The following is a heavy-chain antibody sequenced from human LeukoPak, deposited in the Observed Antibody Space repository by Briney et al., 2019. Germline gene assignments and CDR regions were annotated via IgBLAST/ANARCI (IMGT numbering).Heavy chain of an antibody. V-gene: IGHV4-4*07. J-gene: IGHJ4*02. CDR1: GDSISSYS. Sequence: SETLSLTCTVSGDSISSYSWTWIRQPAGKGLEWIGRISTSGSTSYNPSLKSRVTMSLDTSKSQFSLRLTSVTTADTAVYYCAKSDGYGLIDYWGQGTLVTVSS. D-gene: IGHD5-24*01. CDR2: ISTSGST. CDR3: AKSDGYGLIDY.